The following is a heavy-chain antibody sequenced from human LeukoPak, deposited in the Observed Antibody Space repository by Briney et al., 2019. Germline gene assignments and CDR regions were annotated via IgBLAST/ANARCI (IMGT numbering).Heavy chain of an antibody. J-gene: IGHJ3*02. Sequence: ASVKVSSKASGYTFTSYGISWVRQAPGQGLEWMGWISAYNGNTNYAQKFQGRVTMTTDTSTSTAYMELRSLRSDDTAVYYCAREGMATITRDAFDIWGQGTMVTVSS. D-gene: IGHD5-24*01. CDR2: ISAYNGNT. CDR3: AREGMATITRDAFDI. V-gene: IGHV1-18*01. CDR1: GYTFTSYG.